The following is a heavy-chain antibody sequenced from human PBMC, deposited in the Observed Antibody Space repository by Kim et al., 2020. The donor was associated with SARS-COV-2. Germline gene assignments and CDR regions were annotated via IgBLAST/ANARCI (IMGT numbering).Heavy chain of an antibody. V-gene: IGHV4-31*03. Sequence: SETLSLTCTVSGGSISSGGYYWSWIRQHPGKGLEWIGYIYYSGSTYYNPSLKSRVTISVDTSKNQFSLKLSSVTAAHTAVYYCARDPLKNPVPLSYYYYYGMDVWGQGTTVTVSS. CDR1: GGSISSGGYY. CDR2: IYYSGST. J-gene: IGHJ6*02. CDR3: ARDPLKNPVPLSYYYYYGMDV.